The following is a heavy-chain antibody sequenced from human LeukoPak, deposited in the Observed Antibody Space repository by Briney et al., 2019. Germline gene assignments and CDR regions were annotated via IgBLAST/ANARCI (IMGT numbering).Heavy chain of an antibody. Sequence: GGSLRLSCAASGFTLSSYSMNWVRPAPGKGLEWVSYITSSSTSIYYADSVKRRFTISRDNAKKSLYLQMNSLRAEDTAVYYCARTLLYCSGGNCYPTRFDYWGQGTLVTVSS. CDR1: GFTLSSYS. J-gene: IGHJ4*01. CDR3: ARTLLYCSGGNCYPTRFDY. D-gene: IGHD2-15*01. V-gene: IGHV3-48*01. CDR2: ITSSSTSI.